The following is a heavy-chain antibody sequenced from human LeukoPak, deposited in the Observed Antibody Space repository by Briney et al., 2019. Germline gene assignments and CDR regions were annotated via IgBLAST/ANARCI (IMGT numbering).Heavy chain of an antibody. CDR2: IYYSGIT. CDR1: GGSISSSVYY. CDR3: VRGVDCSGGSCYQY. Sequence: SETLSLTCTVSGGSISSSVYYWGWIRQPPGKGLEWIGTIYYSGITYYNPSLKSRVTISVDTSKNQFSLKLSSVTAADTAVYYCVRGVDCSGGSCYQYWGQGTLVTVSS. J-gene: IGHJ4*02. V-gene: IGHV4-39*07. D-gene: IGHD2-15*01.